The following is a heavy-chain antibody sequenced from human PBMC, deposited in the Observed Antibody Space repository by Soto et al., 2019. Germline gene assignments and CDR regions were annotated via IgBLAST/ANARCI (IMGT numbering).Heavy chain of an antibody. CDR3: AKASRRNYFDY. CDR2: IGRSGSPI. J-gene: IGHJ4*02. Sequence: GLTLRLSCAAAGCSFSDDYMTWVRQAPGKGLEWVSYIGRSGSPIYYADSVNGRFTISRDNAKDSLYLQMNSLRAEDTAVYYCAKASRRNYFDYWGQGTLVTVSS. CDR1: GCSFSDDY. V-gene: IGHV3-11*01.